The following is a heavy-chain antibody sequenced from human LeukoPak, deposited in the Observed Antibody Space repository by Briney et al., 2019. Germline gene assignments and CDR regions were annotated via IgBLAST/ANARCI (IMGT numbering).Heavy chain of an antibody. V-gene: IGHV3-9*01. J-gene: IGHJ4*02. D-gene: IGHD5-12*01. Sequence: GGSLRLSCAASGFTFDDYAMHWVRQAPGKGLEWVSGISWNSGSIGYADSVKGRFTISRDNAKNSLYLQMNSLRAEDTALYYCAKAEGTIIAGYYFDYGGQGTLVSVSS. CDR1: GFTFDDYA. CDR2: ISWNSGSI. CDR3: AKAEGTIIAGYYFDY.